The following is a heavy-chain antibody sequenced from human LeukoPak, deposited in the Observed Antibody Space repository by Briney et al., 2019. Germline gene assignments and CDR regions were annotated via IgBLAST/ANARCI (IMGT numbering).Heavy chain of an antibody. D-gene: IGHD6-19*01. CDR3: ARDLHSSGWWDFDY. V-gene: IGHV3-21*01. CDR1: GFTFSSYS. Sequence: GGSLRLSCAASGFTFSSYSMNWVRQAPGKGLEWVSSISSSSSYIYYADSVKGRFTISRDNAKNSLYLQMNSLRAEDTAVYYCARDLHSSGWWDFDYWGQGTLVTVSS. J-gene: IGHJ4*02. CDR2: ISSSSSYI.